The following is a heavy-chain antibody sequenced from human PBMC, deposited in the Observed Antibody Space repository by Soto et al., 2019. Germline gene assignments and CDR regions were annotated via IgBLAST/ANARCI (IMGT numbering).Heavy chain of an antibody. CDR2: LFGNGGGI. CDR1: GFTFRTYA. D-gene: IGHD2-8*01. J-gene: IGHJ4*02. V-gene: IGHV3-23*01. CDR3: AKDRQPDGLWPFDH. Sequence: VQLLESGGGLVQPGGSLRLSCAASGFTFRTYAMSWVRQAPGKGLEWVSGLFGNGGGISYADSVKGRFTISRDNSNNMLYLQMRSLRVEDTAVYSCAKDRQPDGLWPFDHWGQGTLVTVSS.